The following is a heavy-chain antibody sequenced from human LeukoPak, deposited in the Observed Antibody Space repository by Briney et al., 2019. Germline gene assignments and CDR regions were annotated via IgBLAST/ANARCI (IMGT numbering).Heavy chain of an antibody. Sequence: GASVKVSCKASGYTFTSYDINWVRQATGQGLEWMGWMNPNSGNTGYAQKFQGRVTMTRNTSISTAYMELSRLRSEDTAVYYCAREAGHSGGSYFDYWGQGTLVTVSS. CDR2: MNPNSGNT. J-gene: IGHJ4*02. V-gene: IGHV1-8*01. CDR3: AREAGHSGGSYFDY. D-gene: IGHD1-26*01. CDR1: GYTFTSYD.